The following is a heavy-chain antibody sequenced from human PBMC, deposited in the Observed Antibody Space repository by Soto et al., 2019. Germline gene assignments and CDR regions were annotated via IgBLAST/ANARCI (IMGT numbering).Heavy chain of an antibody. CDR1: GGTFSSYA. CDR2: IIPIFGTA. V-gene: IGHV1-69*13. D-gene: IGHD3-22*01. J-gene: IGHJ4*02. CDR3: ARETYYYDSSHFDY. Sequence: ASVKVSCKASGGTFSSYAISWVRQAPGQGLEWMGGIIPIFGTANYAQKFQGRVTITADESTSTAYMELSSLRSEDTAAYYCARETYYYDSSHFDYWGQGTLVTVSS.